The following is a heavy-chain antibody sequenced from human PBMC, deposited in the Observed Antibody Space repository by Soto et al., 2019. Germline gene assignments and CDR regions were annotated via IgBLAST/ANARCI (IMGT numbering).Heavy chain of an antibody. Sequence: LSLTCIVSGGPITSYHWSWIRQFPGKGLEWIAYTSYTGNTNYNPSLKSRVTTSMDASKNQLSLKLTSMTAADTAVYYCARADLYDFWSGTIRRDYYYYYGMDVWGQGTTVTVSS. CDR1: GGPITSYH. CDR2: TSYTGNT. V-gene: IGHV4-59*01. CDR3: ARADLYDFWSGTIRRDYYYYYGMDV. D-gene: IGHD3-3*01. J-gene: IGHJ6*02.